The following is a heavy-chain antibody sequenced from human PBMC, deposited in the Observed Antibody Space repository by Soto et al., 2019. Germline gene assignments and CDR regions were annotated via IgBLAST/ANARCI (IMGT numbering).Heavy chain of an antibody. D-gene: IGHD6-13*01. CDR2: IYYSGST. J-gene: IGHJ5*02. Sequence: QLQLQESGPGLVKPSETLSLTCTVSGGSISSSSYYWGWIRQPPGKGLEWIGSIYYSGSTYYNPSLKSRVTISVDTSKNQFSLKLSSVTAADTAVYYCAGIAAAGNWFDPWGQGTLVTVSS. CDR1: GGSISSSSYY. V-gene: IGHV4-39*01. CDR3: AGIAAAGNWFDP.